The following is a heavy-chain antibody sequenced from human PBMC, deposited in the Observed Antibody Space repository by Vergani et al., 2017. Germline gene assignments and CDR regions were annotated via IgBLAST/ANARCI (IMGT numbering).Heavy chain of an antibody. Sequence: EVQLVESGGGLVKPGGSLRLSCAASGFTFSSYSMNWVRQAPGKGQEWVSSISSSSSYIYYADSVKGRFTISRDNAKNSLYLQMNSLRAEDTAVYYCARGGPYYYDSSGYSDYWGQGTLVTVSS. CDR2: ISSSSSYI. D-gene: IGHD3-22*01. V-gene: IGHV3-21*01. CDR1: GFTFSSYS. J-gene: IGHJ4*02. CDR3: ARGGPYYYDSSGYSDY.